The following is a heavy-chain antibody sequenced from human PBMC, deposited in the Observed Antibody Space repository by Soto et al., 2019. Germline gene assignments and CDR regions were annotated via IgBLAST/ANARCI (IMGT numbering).Heavy chain of an antibody. CDR2: IIPIFGTA. D-gene: IGHD3-22*01. CDR1: GGTFSSYA. J-gene: IGHJ3*02. V-gene: IGHV1-69*13. CDR3: ARDRLASYYYETTWGAFDI. Sequence: GASVKVSCKASGGTFSSYAISWVRQAPGQGLEWMGGIIPIFGTANYAQKFQGRVTITADESTSTAYMELSSLRSEDTAVYYCARDRLASYYYETTWGAFDIWGQGTMVTVSS.